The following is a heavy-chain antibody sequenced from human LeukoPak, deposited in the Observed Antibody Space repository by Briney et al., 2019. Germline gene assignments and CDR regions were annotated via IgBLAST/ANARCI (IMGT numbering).Heavy chain of an antibody. Sequence: ASVKVSCKASGYTFTSYDINWVRQATGQGLEWMGWMNPNSGGTNYAQKFQGRVTMTRDTSISTAYMELSRLRSDDTAVYYCARGGVTMVRGVIRDYYYYMDVWGKGTTVTISS. CDR1: GYTFTSYD. V-gene: IGHV1-2*02. D-gene: IGHD3-10*01. J-gene: IGHJ6*03. CDR3: ARGGVTMVRGVIRDYYYYMDV. CDR2: MNPNSGGT.